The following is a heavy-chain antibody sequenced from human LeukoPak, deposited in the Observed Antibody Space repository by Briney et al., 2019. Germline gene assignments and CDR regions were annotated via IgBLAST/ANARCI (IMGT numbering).Heavy chain of an antibody. V-gene: IGHV1-69*13. J-gene: IGHJ4*02. D-gene: IGHD6-13*01. Sequence: SVKVSCKASGGTFISYAISWVRQAPGQGLEWMGGIIPIFGTANYARKFQGRVTITADESTSTAYMELSSLRSEDTAVYYCASDSSSWPPGYWGQGTLVTVSS. CDR3: ASDSSSWPPGY. CDR1: GGTFISYA. CDR2: IIPIFGTA.